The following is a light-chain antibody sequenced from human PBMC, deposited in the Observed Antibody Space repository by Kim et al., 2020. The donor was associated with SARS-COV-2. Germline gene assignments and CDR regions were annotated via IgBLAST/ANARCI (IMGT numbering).Light chain of an antibody. V-gene: IGKV2-28*01. CDR1: QSLRHANGYSF. CDR3: MQAFQTPRT. Sequence: EIVMTQSPLSLPVTPGEPASISCRSSQSLRHANGYSFLDWYLQKSGQSPQLLISLASNRTSGVPDRFRGRGSGTDFTLEITRVEAEDVGVYYCMQAFQTPRTFGQGTKVEIK. CDR2: LAS. J-gene: IGKJ1*01.